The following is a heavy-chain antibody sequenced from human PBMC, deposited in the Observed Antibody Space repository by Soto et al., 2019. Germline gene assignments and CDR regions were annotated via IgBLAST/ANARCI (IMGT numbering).Heavy chain of an antibody. CDR1: GFTFSTYW. CDR3: TRGYSNDYRLDY. CDR2: INSDGTST. J-gene: IGHJ4*02. D-gene: IGHD3-16*01. V-gene: IGHV3-74*01. Sequence: EVQLVESGGGLVQPGGSLRLSCAASGFTFSTYWMHWVRQTPGKGLVWVSRINSDGTSTTYADSVKGRFTISRDNAKNNLNLQMNSLRAEDTAVYYCTRGYSNDYRLDYWGQGTLVAVSS.